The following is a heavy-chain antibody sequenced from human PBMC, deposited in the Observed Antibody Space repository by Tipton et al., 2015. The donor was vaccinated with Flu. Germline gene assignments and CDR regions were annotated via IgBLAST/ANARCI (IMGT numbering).Heavy chain of an antibody. V-gene: IGHV1-18*04. CDR1: GYPLTSYG. CDR2: ISGYDDDT. J-gene: IGHJ4*02. Sequence: QSGAEVKKPGASMKVSCKTSGYPLTSYGVSWVRQAPGQGLEWMGWISGYDDDTNYAQKFQGTVTMTTDTSTRTAYMELRSLSSDDTAVYYCARPGGPAAVNPFSYFDFWGQGTLVTVSS. CDR3: ARPGGPAAVNPFSYFDF. D-gene: IGHD2-2*01.